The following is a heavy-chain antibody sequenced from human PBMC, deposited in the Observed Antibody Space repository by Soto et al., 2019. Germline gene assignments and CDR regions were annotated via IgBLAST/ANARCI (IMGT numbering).Heavy chain of an antibody. V-gene: IGHV4-59*01. J-gene: IGHJ6*02. CDR3: ARIRYYGSGRTTVSDYYYYYGMDV. CDR1: GGSISSYY. D-gene: IGHD3-10*01. CDR2: IYYSGST. Sequence: SETLSLTCTVSGGSISSYYWSWIRQPPGKGLEWIGYIYYSGSTNYNPSLKSRVTISVDTSKNQFSLKLSSVTAADTAVYYCARIRYYGSGRTTVSDYYYYYGMDVWGQGTTVTVSS.